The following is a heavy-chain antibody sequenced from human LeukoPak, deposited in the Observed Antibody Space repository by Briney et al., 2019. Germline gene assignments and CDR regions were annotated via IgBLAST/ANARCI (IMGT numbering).Heavy chain of an antibody. CDR3: SSLEILRYFDSH. J-gene: IGHJ4*02. CDR2: IYYSGST. V-gene: IGHV4-39*01. Sequence: PSETLSLTCTVSGRSISSSSYYWVWIRQPPGKGLEWIASIYYSGSTYYNPSLRSRVSISADTSKNQFSLRLRSVTAADTAVYYCSSLEILRYFDSHWGQGTLVTVSS. D-gene: IGHD3-9*01. CDR1: GRSISSSSYY.